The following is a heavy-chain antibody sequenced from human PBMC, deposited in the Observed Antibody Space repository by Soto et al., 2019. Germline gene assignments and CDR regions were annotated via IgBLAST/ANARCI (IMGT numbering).Heavy chain of an antibody. CDR2: ISYSVST. J-gene: IGHJ6*03. CDR1: GGSISSYY. D-gene: IGHD2-15*01. Sequence: QVQLQESGPGLVKPSETLSLTCTVSGGSISSYYWSWIRQPPGKGLGWIAYISYSVSTKPNPSLTNRVTISVHTSKNQFSLKLSSVTAADTAVYYCARLLSQWSQSGDSYYYMDVWGKGTTVTVSS. CDR3: ARLLSQWSQSGDSYYYMDV. V-gene: IGHV4-59*08.